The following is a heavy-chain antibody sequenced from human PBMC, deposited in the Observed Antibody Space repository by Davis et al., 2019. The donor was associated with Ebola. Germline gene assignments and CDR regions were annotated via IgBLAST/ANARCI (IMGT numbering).Heavy chain of an antibody. V-gene: IGHV4-38-2*02. D-gene: IGHD3-22*01. J-gene: IGHJ4*02. CDR3: ARHAHSGYLPLDY. Sequence: PSETLSLTCTVSGYSISSGYYWGWIRQPPGKGLEWIGSIYHSGSTYYNPSLKSRVTISVDTSKNQFSLKLSSVTAADTAVYYCARHAHSGYLPLDYWGQGTLVTVSS. CDR2: IYHSGST. CDR1: GYSISSGYY.